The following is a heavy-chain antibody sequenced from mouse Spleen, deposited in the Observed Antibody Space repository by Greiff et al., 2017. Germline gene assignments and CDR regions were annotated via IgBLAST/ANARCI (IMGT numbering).Heavy chain of an antibody. J-gene: IGHJ3*01. Sequence: EVHLVESGGGLVKPGGSLKLSCAASGFTFSSYAMSWVRQSPEKRLEWVAEISSGGSYTYYPDTVTGRFTISRDNAKNTLYLEMSSLRSEDTAMYYCAREEYGNYVRFAYWGQGTLVTVSA. CDR3: AREEYGNYVRFAY. V-gene: IGHV5-9-4*01. CDR1: GFTFSSYA. D-gene: IGHD2-10*02. CDR2: ISSGGSYT.